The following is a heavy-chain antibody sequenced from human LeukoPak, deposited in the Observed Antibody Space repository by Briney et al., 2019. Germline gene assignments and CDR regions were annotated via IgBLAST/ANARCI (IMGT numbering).Heavy chain of an antibody. V-gene: IGHV3-21*01. CDR1: GFTFSTYS. Sequence: PGGSLRLSCAASGFTFSTYSMNWVRQAPGKGLEWVSSISTSSSYIYYADSVKGRFTISRDNAKNSLYLQMNSLRAEDTAVYYCARRGKTAAGFYFDSWGQGTLVTVSS. D-gene: IGHD6-13*01. J-gene: IGHJ4*02. CDR2: ISTSSSYI. CDR3: ARRGKTAAGFYFDS.